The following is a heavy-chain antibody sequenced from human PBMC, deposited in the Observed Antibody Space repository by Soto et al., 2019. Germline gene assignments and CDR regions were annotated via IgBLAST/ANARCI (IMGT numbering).Heavy chain of an antibody. Sequence: PSETLSLTCSVSGDSISSRSYYWGWIRQPPGKGLEWIGTIYYSGSTYYNPSLKSRVTISVDTSKNQFSLKLSSVTASDTAVYYCARLTWIQQWQPSFDYWGQGTLVTVSS. J-gene: IGHJ4*02. CDR2: IYYSGST. V-gene: IGHV4-39*01. CDR1: GDSISSRSYY. CDR3: ARLTWIQQWQPSFDY. D-gene: IGHD5-18*01.